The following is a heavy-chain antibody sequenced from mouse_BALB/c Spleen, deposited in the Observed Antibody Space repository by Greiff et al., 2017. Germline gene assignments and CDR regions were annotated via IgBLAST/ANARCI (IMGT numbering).Heavy chain of an antibody. Sequence: QVQLQQPGAELVRPGASVKLSCKASGYSFTSYWMNWVKQRPGQGLEWICMIHPSDSETRLNQKFKDKATLTVDKSSSTAYMQLSSPTSEDSAVYYCARDGGNYERIAYWGQGTLVTVSA. D-gene: IGHD1-1*02. J-gene: IGHJ3*01. CDR2: IHPSDSET. CDR1: GYSFTSYW. CDR3: ARDGGNYERIAY. V-gene: IGHV1-61*01.